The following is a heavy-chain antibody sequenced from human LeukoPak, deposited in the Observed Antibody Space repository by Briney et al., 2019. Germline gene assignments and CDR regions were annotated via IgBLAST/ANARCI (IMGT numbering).Heavy chain of an antibody. CDR2: INHSGST. D-gene: IGHD4-23*01. Sequence: SETLSLTCAVYGGSFSGYYWSWIRQPPGKGLEWIGEINHSGSTNYNPSLKSRVTISVDTSKNQFSLKLSSVTAADTAVYYCARGPLGAYSYGGLDYWGQGTLVTVSS. CDR3: ARGPLGAYSYGGLDY. J-gene: IGHJ4*02. V-gene: IGHV4-34*01. CDR1: GGSFSGYY.